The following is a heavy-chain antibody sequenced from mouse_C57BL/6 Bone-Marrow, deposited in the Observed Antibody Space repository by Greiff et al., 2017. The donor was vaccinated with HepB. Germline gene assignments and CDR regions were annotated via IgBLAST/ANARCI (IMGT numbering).Heavy chain of an antibody. CDR3: ARERGYYYGSRPWFAY. Sequence: VQLQQSGAELARPGASVKLSCKASGYTFTSYGISWVKQRTGQGLEWIGEIYPRSGNTYYNEKFKGKATLTADKSSSTAYMELRSLTSEDSAVYCVARERGYYYGSRPWFAYWGQGTLVTVSA. CDR2: IYPRSGNT. CDR1: GYTFTSYG. V-gene: IGHV1-81*01. D-gene: IGHD1-1*01. J-gene: IGHJ3*01.